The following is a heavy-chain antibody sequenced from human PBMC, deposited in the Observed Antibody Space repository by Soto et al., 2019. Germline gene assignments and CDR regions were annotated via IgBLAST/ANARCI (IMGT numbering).Heavy chain of an antibody. V-gene: IGHV4-39*01. Sequence: ASETLSLTCTVSGGSISSSSYYWGWIRQPPGKGLEWIGSIYYSGSTYYNPSLKSRVTISVDTSKNQFSLRLSSVTAADTAVYYCALGVVRGCFDYWGQGTLVTVSS. CDR2: IYYSGST. J-gene: IGHJ4*02. D-gene: IGHD3-10*01. CDR3: ALGVVRGCFDY. CDR1: GGSISSSSYY.